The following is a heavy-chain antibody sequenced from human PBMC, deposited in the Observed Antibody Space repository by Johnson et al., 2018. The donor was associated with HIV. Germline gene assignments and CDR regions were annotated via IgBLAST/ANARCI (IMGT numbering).Heavy chain of an antibody. CDR1: GFTFSSYT. Sequence: VQLVESGGGVVQPERSLRLSCASSGFTFSSYTIHLVRQAPGKGLEWVAFISYDGSNKYYADSVKGRFTISRDNSKNTLYLQMNSLRAEDTAVYYCARDDGGGGDAFDIWGQGTMVTVSS. J-gene: IGHJ3*02. CDR3: ARDDGGGGDAFDI. V-gene: IGHV3-30*04. CDR2: ISYDGSNK. D-gene: IGHD2-15*01.